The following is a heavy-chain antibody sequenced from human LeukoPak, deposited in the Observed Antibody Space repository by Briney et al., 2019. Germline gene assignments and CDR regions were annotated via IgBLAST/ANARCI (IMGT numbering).Heavy chain of an antibody. J-gene: IGHJ4*02. V-gene: IGHV3-48*04. Sequence: GGSLRLSCAASGFTFSSYSMNWVRQAPGKGLEWVSYISSSSSTIYYADSVKGRFTISRDNAKNSLDLQMDSLRAEDTAVYYCARDWGSTGYDLYDSWGQGTLVTVPS. CDR1: GFTFSSYS. CDR3: ARDWGSTGYDLYDS. CDR2: ISSSSSTI. D-gene: IGHD5-12*01.